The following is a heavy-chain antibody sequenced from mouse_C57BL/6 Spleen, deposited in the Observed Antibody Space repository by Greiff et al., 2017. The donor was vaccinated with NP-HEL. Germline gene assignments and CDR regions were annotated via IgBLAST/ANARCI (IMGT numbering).Heavy chain of an antibody. V-gene: IGHV1-80*01. Sequence: QVQLQQSGAELVKPGASVKISCKASGYAFSSYWMNWVKQRPGKGLEWIGQIYPGDGDTNYNGKFKGKATLTADKSSSTAYMQLSSLTSEDSAVYFCASPYYYGSSYPDFDVWGTGTTVTVSS. CDR2: IYPGDGDT. CDR1: GYAFSSYW. D-gene: IGHD1-1*01. J-gene: IGHJ1*03. CDR3: ASPYYYGSSYPDFDV.